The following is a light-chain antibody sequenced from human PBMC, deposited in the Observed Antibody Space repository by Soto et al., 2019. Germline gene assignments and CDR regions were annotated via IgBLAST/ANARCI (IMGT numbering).Light chain of an antibody. V-gene: IGKV3-20*01. Sequence: EIVLTQSPGTLSLSPGERATLSCRASQSVSSSYLASYQQKPGQAPRLLIYGASSRATGIPDRVSVSGSGTDFPLTISRLEPEAFAVYYCQQNGSSPPWTFGQGTNVQIQ. CDR3: QQNGSSPPWT. J-gene: IGKJ1*01. CDR2: GAS. CDR1: QSVSSSY.